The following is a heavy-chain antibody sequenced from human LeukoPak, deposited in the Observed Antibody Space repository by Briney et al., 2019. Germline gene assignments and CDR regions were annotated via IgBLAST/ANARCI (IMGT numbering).Heavy chain of an antibody. CDR3: ASSLGPLTEY. CDR2: INSDGSST. CDR1: GFTVGSNY. D-gene: IGHD3-16*01. J-gene: IGHJ4*02. V-gene: IGHV3-74*01. Sequence: GGSLRLSCAASGFTVGSNYMSWVRQAPGKGLVWVSRINSDGSSTDYADSVKGRFTISRDNTKNTLYLQMNSLRAEDTAVYYCASSLGPLTEYWGQGTLVTVSS.